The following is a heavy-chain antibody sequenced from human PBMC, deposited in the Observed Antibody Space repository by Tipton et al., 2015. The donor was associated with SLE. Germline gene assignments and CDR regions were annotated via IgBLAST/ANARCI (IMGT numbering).Heavy chain of an antibody. J-gene: IGHJ5*02. CDR1: GGSISSYY. Sequence: TLSLTCTVSGGSISSYYWSWIRQPPGKGLEWIGYIYYSGSTNYNPPLKSRVTISVDTSKNQFSLKLSSVAAADTAVYYCARTSGEFGGFDPWAQGTLVTVSS. CDR3: ARTSGEFGGFDP. V-gene: IGHV4-59*01. D-gene: IGHD3-10*01. CDR2: IYYSGST.